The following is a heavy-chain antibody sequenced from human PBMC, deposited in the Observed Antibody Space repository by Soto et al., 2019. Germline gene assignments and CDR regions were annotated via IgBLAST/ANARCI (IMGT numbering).Heavy chain of an antibody. CDR2: INPSGGST. D-gene: IGHD6-13*01. CDR1: GYTFTSYY. Sequence: QVQLVQSGAEVKKPGASVKVSCKASGYTFTSYYMHWVRQAPGQGLEWMGIINPSGGSTSYAQKFQGRVTMTRDTSTSKVYMELSSLRSEDTAVYYCEREIRLAAAGAEFDPWGQGTLVTVSS. V-gene: IGHV1-46*01. CDR3: EREIRLAAAGAEFDP. J-gene: IGHJ5*02.